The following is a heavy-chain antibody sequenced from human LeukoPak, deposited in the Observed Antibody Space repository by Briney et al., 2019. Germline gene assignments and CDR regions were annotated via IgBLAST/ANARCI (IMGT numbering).Heavy chain of an antibody. Sequence: SETLSLTCTGSNYSISNSLYWGWLRQPPGKGLEWIGSIYRSGSTFYNPSLKSRVTISLDTSKNQFSLKLSSVTAADTAVYFCARGTYGYYMDVWGKGTTVTVSS. CDR1: NYSISNSLY. CDR2: IYRSGST. J-gene: IGHJ6*03. CDR3: ARGTYGYYMDV. D-gene: IGHD4-17*01. V-gene: IGHV4-38-2*02.